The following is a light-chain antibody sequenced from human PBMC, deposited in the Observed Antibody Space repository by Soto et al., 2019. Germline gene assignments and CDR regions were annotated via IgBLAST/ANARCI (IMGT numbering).Light chain of an antibody. V-gene: IGKV3-20*01. Sequence: EIVLTQSPGTLSLSPGERATLSCRASQSVNRNYLGWFQQNPGQAPRLLIYGASSRATGTPDRFSGSGSGTDFTLTISRLEPEDFAVYFCQQYDSSPWTVGQGTKVEIK. CDR3: QQYDSSPWT. J-gene: IGKJ1*01. CDR1: QSVNRNY. CDR2: GAS.